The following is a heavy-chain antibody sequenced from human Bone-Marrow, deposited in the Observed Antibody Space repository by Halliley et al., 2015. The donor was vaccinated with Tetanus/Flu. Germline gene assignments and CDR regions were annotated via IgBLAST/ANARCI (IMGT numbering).Heavy chain of an antibody. J-gene: IGHJ5*02. Sequence: TLSLTCTVSGGSISDYYWSWIRQPPGKGLEWIAYIYSSGNSDYNPSLKSRATISIDTSRNQVSLKVRSVTAADTAVYYCARRDYYDFWSGYPNWFDPWGQGTLVTVSS. CDR3: ARRDYYDFWSGYPNWFDP. D-gene: IGHD3-3*01. V-gene: IGHV4-59*01. CDR1: GGSISDYY. CDR2: IYSSGNS.